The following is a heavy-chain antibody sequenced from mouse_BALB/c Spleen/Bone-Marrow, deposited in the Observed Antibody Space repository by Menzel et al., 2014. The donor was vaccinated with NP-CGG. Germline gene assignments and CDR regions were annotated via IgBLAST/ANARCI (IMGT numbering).Heavy chain of an antibody. Sequence: QVQLQQSGAQVAKPGASVKMSCKASGYTFTSYWMHWVKQRPGQGLEWIGYINPITGYTEYNQKFKDKATLTADKSSSTAYMPLSSLTSEDSAVYYCARNYDSDGGSCAMYYWGQGTSVTVSS. CDR2: INPITGYT. D-gene: IGHD2-4*01. CDR3: ARNYDSDGGSCAMYY. V-gene: IGHV1-7*01. J-gene: IGHJ4*01. CDR1: GYTFTSYW.